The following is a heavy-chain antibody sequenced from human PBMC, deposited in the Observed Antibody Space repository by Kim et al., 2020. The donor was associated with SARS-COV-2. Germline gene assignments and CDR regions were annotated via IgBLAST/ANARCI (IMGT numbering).Heavy chain of an antibody. D-gene: IGHD2-2*01. J-gene: IGHJ6*02. CDR1: GFTFSNAW. CDR3: TTESHGGYCSSTSCFIGAAGMDV. Sequence: GGSLRLSCAASGFTFSNAWMSWVRQAPGKGLEWVGRIKSKTDGGTTDYAAPVKGRFTISRDDSKNTLYLQMNSLKTEDTAVYYCTTESHGGYCSSTSCFIGAAGMDVWGQGPTVPAAS. V-gene: IGHV3-15*01. CDR2: IKSKTDGGTT.